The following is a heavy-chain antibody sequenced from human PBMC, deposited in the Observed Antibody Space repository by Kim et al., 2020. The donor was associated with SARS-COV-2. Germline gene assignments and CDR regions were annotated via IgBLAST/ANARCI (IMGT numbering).Heavy chain of an antibody. D-gene: IGHD1-26*01. CDR2: IWYDGSNK. Sequence: GGSLRLSCAASGFTFSSYGMHWVRQAPGKGLEWVAVIWYDGSNKYYADSVKGRFTISRDNSKNTLYLQMNSLRAEDTAVYYCAKGVGATKYYYYGMDVWGQGTTVTVSS. J-gene: IGHJ6*02. V-gene: IGHV3-33*06. CDR1: GFTFSSYG. CDR3: AKGVGATKYYYYGMDV.